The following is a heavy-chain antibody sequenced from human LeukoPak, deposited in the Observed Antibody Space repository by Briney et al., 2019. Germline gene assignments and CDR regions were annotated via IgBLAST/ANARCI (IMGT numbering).Heavy chain of an antibody. CDR1: DFSVGSNY. J-gene: IGHJ6*03. CDR2: ISGSGGST. CDR3: AKDGGEYYDILTGYYPRLYYMDV. V-gene: IGHV3-23*01. Sequence: GGSLRLSCAASDFSVGSNYMTWVRQAPGKGLEWVSTISGSGGSTYYADSVKGRFTISRDNSKNTLYLQMNSLRAEDTAVYYCAKDGGEYYDILTGYYPRLYYMDVWGKGTTVTISS. D-gene: IGHD3-9*01.